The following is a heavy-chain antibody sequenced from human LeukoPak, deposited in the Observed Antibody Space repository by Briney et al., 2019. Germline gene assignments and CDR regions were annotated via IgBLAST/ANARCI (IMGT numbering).Heavy chain of an antibody. CDR1: GGTFSSYA. CDR2: IIPIFGTA. D-gene: IGHD2-2*03. CDR3: ASGYCSSTSCYHFDY. Sequence: ASVKVSCKASGGTFSSYAISWVRQAPGQGLEWMGGIIPIFGTANYAQKIQGRVTITTDESTSTAYMELSSLRSEDTAVYYCASGYCSSTSCYHFDYWGQGTLVTVSS. J-gene: IGHJ4*02. V-gene: IGHV1-69*05.